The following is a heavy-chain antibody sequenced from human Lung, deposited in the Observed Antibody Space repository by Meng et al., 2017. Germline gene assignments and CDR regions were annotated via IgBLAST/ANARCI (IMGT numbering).Heavy chain of an antibody. J-gene: IGHJ4*02. Sequence: HVQLVQSGAEVKKPGASVKVSCKASGYTFTSYYIHWVRQAPGQGLEWMGLINSSGDYTRYAQRFQGRVTMTRDTSTSTVYMELSSLRSEDTAVYFCARDVRLLEAYFDYWGQGTLVTVSS. CDR2: INSSGDYT. D-gene: IGHD6-25*01. V-gene: IGHV1-46*03. CDR1: GYTFTSYY. CDR3: ARDVRLLEAYFDY.